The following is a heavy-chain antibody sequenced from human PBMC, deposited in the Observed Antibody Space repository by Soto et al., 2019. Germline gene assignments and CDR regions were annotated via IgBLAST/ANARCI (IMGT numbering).Heavy chain of an antibody. CDR2: IYYSGST. CDR3: ARESFYDSGGFHGFDY. V-gene: IGHV4-61*01. Sequence: SETLSLTCTVSGVSVSNGLYYWSWIRQPPGKGLEWIGYIYYSGSTNYNPSLKSRVTISVDTSKNQFSLNLSSVTAADTAVYYCARESFYDSGGFHGFDYWGQGTLVTVSS. J-gene: IGHJ4*02. D-gene: IGHD3-22*01. CDR1: GVSVSNGLYY.